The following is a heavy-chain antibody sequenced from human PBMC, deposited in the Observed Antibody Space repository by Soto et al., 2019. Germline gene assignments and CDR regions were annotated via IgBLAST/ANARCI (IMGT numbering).Heavy chain of an antibody. V-gene: IGHV3-30-3*01. CDR1: GFTFSSYA. CDR3: ARSRYYDFWSGSYYYYGMDV. D-gene: IGHD3-3*01. Sequence: GGSLRLSCAASGFTFSSYAMHWVRQAPGKGLEWVAVISYDGSNKYYADSVKGRFTISRDNSKNTLYLQMNSLRAEDTAVYYCARSRYYDFWSGSYYYYGMDVWGQGTTVTVSS. CDR2: ISYDGSNK. J-gene: IGHJ6*02.